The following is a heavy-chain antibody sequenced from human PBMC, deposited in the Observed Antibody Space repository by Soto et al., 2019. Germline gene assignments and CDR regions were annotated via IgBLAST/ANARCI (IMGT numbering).Heavy chain of an antibody. CDR2: ISYDGSNK. Sequence: GGSLRLSCAASGFTFSSYGMHWVRQAPGKGLEWVSVISYDGSNKYYADSVKGRFTISRDNAKNTLYLQMNSLRAEDTAVYYCARDPGSLDYWGQGSLVTVSS. CDR1: GFTFSSYG. V-gene: IGHV3-30*03. J-gene: IGHJ4*02. D-gene: IGHD3-10*01. CDR3: ARDPGSLDY.